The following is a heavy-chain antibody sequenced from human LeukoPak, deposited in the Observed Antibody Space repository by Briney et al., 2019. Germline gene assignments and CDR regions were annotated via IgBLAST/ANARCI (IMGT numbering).Heavy chain of an antibody. CDR2: ISSDGVEK. CDR1: GFTFSHYG. Sequence: GGSLRLSCGASGFTFSHYGIHWVRQTPGKGLEWVAAISSDGVEKHYADSVKGRFTISRDNSKSTLYLQMNSLRAEDTALYYCAREGHYDILTGYSPVEYYFYYMDVWGKGTTVTVSS. J-gene: IGHJ6*03. V-gene: IGHV3-30*04. CDR3: AREGHYDILTGYSPVEYYFYYMDV. D-gene: IGHD3-9*01.